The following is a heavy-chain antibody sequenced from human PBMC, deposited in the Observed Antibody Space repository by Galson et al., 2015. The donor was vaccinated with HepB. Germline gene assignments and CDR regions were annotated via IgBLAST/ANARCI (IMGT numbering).Heavy chain of an antibody. J-gene: IGHJ5*02. CDR3: ARRGGSSITAHGGNWFDP. CDR1: GFSFTNFW. CDR2: IYPGDSQS. V-gene: IGHV5-51*01. Sequence: QSGAEVKKPGESLRISCKGSGFSFTNFWIAWVRQMPGKGLEWMGLIYPGDSQSIYSLSVQGRVTLSADKSIGAAYLQWNRLKASDTAIYYCARRGGSSITAHGGNWFDPWGQGTPVIVS. D-gene: IGHD1-20*01.